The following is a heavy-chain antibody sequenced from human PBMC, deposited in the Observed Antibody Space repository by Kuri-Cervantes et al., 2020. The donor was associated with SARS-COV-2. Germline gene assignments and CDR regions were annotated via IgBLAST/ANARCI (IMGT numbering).Heavy chain of an antibody. D-gene: IGHD6-13*01. CDR3: ARDSGLAAAGLFDY. J-gene: IGHJ4*02. CDR1: GYSISSGYY. Sequence: SETLSLTGAVSGYSISSGYYWGWIRQPPGKGLEWIGSIYHSGSTYYNPSLKSRFTISVDTSKNQFSLKLSSVTAADTAVYYCARDSGLAAAGLFDYWDQGTLVTVSS. V-gene: IGHV4-38-2*02. CDR2: IYHSGST.